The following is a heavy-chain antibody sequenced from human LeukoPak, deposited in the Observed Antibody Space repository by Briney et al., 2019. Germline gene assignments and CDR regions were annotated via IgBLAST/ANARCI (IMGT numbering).Heavy chain of an antibody. CDR3: ARGGHYGDPFDY. CDR1: GYTFTSYA. CDR2: INAGNGNT. Sequence: ASVKVSFKASGYTFTSYAMHWVRQAPGQRLEWMGWINAGNGNTKYSQKFQGRVTITRDTSASTAYMELSSLRSEDTAVYYCARGGHYGDPFDYWGQGTLVTVSS. J-gene: IGHJ4*02. V-gene: IGHV1-3*01. D-gene: IGHD4-17*01.